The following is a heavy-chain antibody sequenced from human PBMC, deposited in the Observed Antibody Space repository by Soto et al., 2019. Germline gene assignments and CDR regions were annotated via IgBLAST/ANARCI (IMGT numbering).Heavy chain of an antibody. D-gene: IGHD2-15*01. Sequence: EVQLVESGGGLKQPGGSLRLSCAASGFTFRSYSMNWVRQAPGKGLEWVSYISSSNRTINYADSVKGRFIISRDNAKNSRYRQIHSLRDEDTAVYYCAREGWPLLQTGMDVWCQGTTVTVSS. CDR1: GFTFRSYS. CDR3: AREGWPLLQTGMDV. CDR2: ISSSNRTI. J-gene: IGHJ6*02. V-gene: IGHV3-48*02.